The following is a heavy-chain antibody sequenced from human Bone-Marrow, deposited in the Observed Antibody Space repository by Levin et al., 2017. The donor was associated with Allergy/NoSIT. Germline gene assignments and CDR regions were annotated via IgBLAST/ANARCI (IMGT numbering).Heavy chain of an antibody. Sequence: GSLRLSCEASGFTFDSYGMYWVRQSPGKGLEWVAMISYDGRNENFADSVKGRFTISRDNSKNMLFLQMNSLRTEDTAVYYCAKIEDRWLQVSVFDYWGQGTPVTVSS. CDR3: AKIEDRWLQVSVFDY. D-gene: IGHD5-24*01. V-gene: IGHV3-30*18. CDR1: GFTFDSYG. J-gene: IGHJ4*02. CDR2: ISYDGRNE.